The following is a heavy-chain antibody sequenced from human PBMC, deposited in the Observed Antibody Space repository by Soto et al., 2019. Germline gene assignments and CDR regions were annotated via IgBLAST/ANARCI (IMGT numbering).Heavy chain of an antibody. Sequence: QVQLVESGGGVVQPGRSLRLSCAASGFTFSSYAMHWVRQAPGKGLEWVAVISYDGSNKYYADSVKGRFTISRDNSKNTLQLQMNSLRAEDTAVYYCARDPYSSGWYRFDYWGQGTLVTVSS. D-gene: IGHD6-19*01. CDR3: ARDPYSSGWYRFDY. V-gene: IGHV3-30-3*01. J-gene: IGHJ4*02. CDR2: ISYDGSNK. CDR1: GFTFSSYA.